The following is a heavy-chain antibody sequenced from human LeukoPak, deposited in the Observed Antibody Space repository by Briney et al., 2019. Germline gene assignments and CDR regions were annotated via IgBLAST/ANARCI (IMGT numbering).Heavy chain of an antibody. D-gene: IGHD6-19*01. J-gene: IGHJ4*02. V-gene: IGHV3-53*01. CDR3: ARLAYSSGWYAAFDY. CDR1: GFTVSSNY. Sequence: GGSLRLSCAASGFTVSSNYMSWVRQAPGKGLEWVSVIYSGGSTYYADSVKGRFTISRDNSKNTLYLQMNSLRAEDTAVYYCARLAYSSGWYAAFDYWGQGTLVTVSS. CDR2: IYSGGST.